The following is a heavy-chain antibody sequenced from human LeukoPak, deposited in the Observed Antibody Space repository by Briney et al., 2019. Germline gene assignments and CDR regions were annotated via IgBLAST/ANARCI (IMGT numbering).Heavy chain of an antibody. D-gene: IGHD3-16*02. Sequence: SETLPLTCTVSGGSISSSSYYWGWIRQPPGKGLEWIGTIYYSGSTYYNPSLKSRVTISVDTSKNQFSLKLSSVTAADTAVYYCARKITVWGSYPRHLSPFDYWGQGTLVTVSS. CDR2: IYYSGST. CDR1: GGSISSSSYY. V-gene: IGHV4-39*01. CDR3: ARKITVWGSYPRHLSPFDY. J-gene: IGHJ4*02.